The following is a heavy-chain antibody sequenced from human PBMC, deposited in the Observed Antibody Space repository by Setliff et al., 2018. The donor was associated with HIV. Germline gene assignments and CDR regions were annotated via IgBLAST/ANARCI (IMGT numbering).Heavy chain of an antibody. CDR3: AKDSNYRGVAVRRGFYLDY. CDR1: GITFSNYG. CDR2: IWYDGNNK. Sequence: GGSLRLSCAASGITFSNYGMHWVRQAPGKGLEWVAVIWYDGNNKYYADSVKGRFTISRDNFKNTLYLQMNSLRAEDTAVYYCAKDSNYRGVAVRRGFYLDYWGQGKLVTV. D-gene: IGHD6-6*01. V-gene: IGHV3-30*02. J-gene: IGHJ4*02.